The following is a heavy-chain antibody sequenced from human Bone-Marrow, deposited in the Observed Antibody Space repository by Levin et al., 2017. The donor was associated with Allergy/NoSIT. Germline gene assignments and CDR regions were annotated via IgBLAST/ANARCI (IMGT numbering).Heavy chain of an antibody. CDR1: GFTVSSNY. D-gene: IGHD2-15*01. CDR3: ARGERYCSGGSCYPVAFDI. Sequence: GGSLRLSCAASGFTVSSNYMNWVRQAPGKGLEWVSVIYSGGSTYYADSVKGRFTISRDNSKNTVYLQMKSLRAEDTAVYYCARGERYCSGGSCYPVAFDIWGQGTMVTVSS. J-gene: IGHJ3*02. CDR2: IYSGGST. V-gene: IGHV3-53*01.